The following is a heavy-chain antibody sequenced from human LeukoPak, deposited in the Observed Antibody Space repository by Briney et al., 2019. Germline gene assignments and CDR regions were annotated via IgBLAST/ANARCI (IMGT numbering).Heavy chain of an antibody. CDR2: IYTSGST. CDR3: AGTYYDFWSGYYPYYMDV. CDR1: GGSISSYY. V-gene: IGHV4-4*09. Sequence: PSETLSLTCTVSGGSISSYYWSWIRQPPGKGLEWIGYIYTSGSTNYNPSLKSRVTISVDTSTNQFSLKLSSVTAADTAVYYCAGTYYDFWSGYYPYYMDVWGKGITVTVSS. J-gene: IGHJ6*03. D-gene: IGHD3-3*01.